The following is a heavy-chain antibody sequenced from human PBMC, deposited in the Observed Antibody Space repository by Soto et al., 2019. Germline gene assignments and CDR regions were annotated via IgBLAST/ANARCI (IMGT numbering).Heavy chain of an antibody. V-gene: IGHV4-31*03. CDR1: GGSISSGGYY. CDR3: ARETYYYGMDV. Sequence: SETLSLTCTVSGGSISSGGYYWSWIRQHPGKGLEWIGYILYSGSTYYNPSLKSRVSISVDTSNNQFSLKLTSVTAADTAVYYCARETYYYGMDVWGQGTPVTVSS. CDR2: ILYSGST. J-gene: IGHJ6*02.